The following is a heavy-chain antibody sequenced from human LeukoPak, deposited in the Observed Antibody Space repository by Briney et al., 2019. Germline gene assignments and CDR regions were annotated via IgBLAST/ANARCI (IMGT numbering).Heavy chain of an antibody. J-gene: IGHJ6*03. CDR3: ARGRGYYGSGNYRNYYYYYMDV. V-gene: IGHV4-61*09. Sequence: SETLSLTCTVSGYSISSGYYWGWIRQPAEKGLEWIGHFYTGGSTNSNPSLKSRVTISVDTSKNQFSLNLSSVTAADTAVYYCARGRGYYGSGNYRNYYYYYMDVWGKGTTVTISS. CDR1: GYSISSGYY. CDR2: FYTGGST. D-gene: IGHD3-10*01.